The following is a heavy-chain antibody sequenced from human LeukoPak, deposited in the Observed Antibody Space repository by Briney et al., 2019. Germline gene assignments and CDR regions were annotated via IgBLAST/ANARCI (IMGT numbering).Heavy chain of an antibody. J-gene: IGHJ3*02. D-gene: IGHD3-22*01. CDR3: AKDRLSLRYYDSERIDAFDI. CDR1: GFTFSSYA. CDR2: ISGSGGST. Sequence: GGSLRLSCAASGFTFSSYAMSWVRQAPGKGLEWVSAISGSGGSTYYADSVKGRFTISRDNSKNTLYLQMNSLRAEDTAVYYCAKDRLSLRYYDSERIDAFDIWGQGTMVTVSS. V-gene: IGHV3-23*01.